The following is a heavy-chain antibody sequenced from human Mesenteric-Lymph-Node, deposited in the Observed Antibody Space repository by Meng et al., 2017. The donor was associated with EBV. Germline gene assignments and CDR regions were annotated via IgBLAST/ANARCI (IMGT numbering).Heavy chain of an antibody. CDR1: RFTVSSYS. V-gene: IGHV3-21*04. CDR2: ISSGSTT. J-gene: IGHJ4*02. D-gene: IGHD4-11*01. Sequence: DVQLEESGGGLVEPGGSLRLSCAASRFTVSSYSMNWVRQAPGKGLEWVSSISSGSTTYYADSVKGRFTVSRDNSGNTVSLQMNSLRVEDMAIYYCSNLPYSYWGQGTLVTVSS. CDR3: SNLPYSY.